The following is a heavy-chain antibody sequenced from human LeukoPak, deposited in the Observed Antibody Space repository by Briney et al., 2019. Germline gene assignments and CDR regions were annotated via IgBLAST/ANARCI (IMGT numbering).Heavy chain of an antibody. CDR3: ARDLAYSRLDY. V-gene: IGHV3-7*01. CDR1: GLTFSSSW. CDR2: INPDGNKK. Sequence: GESLRLSCAVSGLTFSSSWMDWVRQAPGKGLEWVASINPDGNKKYSADSVKGRFTISRDNAENSLYLQMNSLRVEDTAFYYCARDLAYSRLDYWGQGMLVTVSS. D-gene: IGHD5-18*01. J-gene: IGHJ4*02.